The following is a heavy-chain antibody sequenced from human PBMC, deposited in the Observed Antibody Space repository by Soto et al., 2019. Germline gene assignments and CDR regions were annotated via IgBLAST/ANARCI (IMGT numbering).Heavy chain of an antibody. CDR2: ISYDGSNK. Sequence: QVQLVESGGGVVQPGRSLRLSCAASGFTFSSYAMHWVRQAPGKGLEWVAVISYDGSNKYYADSVKGRFTISRDNSKNTLYLQMNSLRAEDTAVYYCAREATYYDFWSGYCPYFDYWGQGTLVTVSS. CDR3: AREATYYDFWSGYCPYFDY. D-gene: IGHD3-3*01. V-gene: IGHV3-30-3*01. CDR1: GFTFSSYA. J-gene: IGHJ4*02.